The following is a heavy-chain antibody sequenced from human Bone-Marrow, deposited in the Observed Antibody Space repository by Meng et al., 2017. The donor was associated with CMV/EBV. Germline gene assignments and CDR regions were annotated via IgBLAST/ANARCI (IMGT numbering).Heavy chain of an antibody. J-gene: IGHJ4*02. CDR1: GFTVSSNY. V-gene: IGHV3-53*01. Sequence: GESLKISCAASGFTVSSNYMSWVRQAPGKGLEWVSVIYSGGSTYYADSVKGRFTISRDDSENTLYLQMNNLRAEDTALYYCAKYEGMAWLSWWGQGTLVTVSS. CDR2: IYSGGST. CDR3: AKYEGMAWLSW. D-gene: IGHD3-3*01.